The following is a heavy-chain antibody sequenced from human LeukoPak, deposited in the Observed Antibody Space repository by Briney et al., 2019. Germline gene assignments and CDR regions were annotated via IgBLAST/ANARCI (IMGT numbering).Heavy chain of an antibody. CDR1: GYTFTGYY. CDR2: INPNSGGT. V-gene: IGHV1-2*02. Sequence: ASVKVSCKASGYTFTGYYMHWVRQAPGQGLEWVGWINPNSGGTNYAQKFQGRVTMTRDASISTAYMELSRLRSDDTAGYYCARGVVMVPAALLADAFDIRGQGTMVTVSS. CDR3: ARGVVMVPAALLADAFDI. J-gene: IGHJ3*02. D-gene: IGHD2-2*01.